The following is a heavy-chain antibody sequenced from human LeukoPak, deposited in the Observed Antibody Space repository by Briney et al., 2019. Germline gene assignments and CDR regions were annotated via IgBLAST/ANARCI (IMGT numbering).Heavy chain of an antibody. V-gene: IGHV3-30-3*01. CDR2: ISYDGTNK. CDR3: AREILTGYAFDI. J-gene: IGHJ3*02. Sequence: GGSLRLSCAASGFAFSTYAMHWVRQAPGKGLEWVAFISYDGTNKYCADSVKGRFTISRDNSKNTLYLQMNSLRAEDTALYYCAREILTGYAFDIWGQGTMVTVSS. CDR1: GFAFSTYA. D-gene: IGHD7-27*01.